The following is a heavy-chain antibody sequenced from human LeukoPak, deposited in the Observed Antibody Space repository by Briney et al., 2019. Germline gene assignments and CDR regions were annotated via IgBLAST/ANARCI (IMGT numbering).Heavy chain of an antibody. V-gene: IGHV1-46*01. D-gene: IGHD3-10*02. CDR1: GYTFTSYY. J-gene: IGHJ3*02. Sequence: ASVKVSCKASGYTFTSYYMHWVRQAPGQGLEWMGIINPSGGRTSYAQKFQGRVTMTRDMSTSTVYMELSSLRSEDTAVYYCAAQYVIDAFDIWGQGTMVTVSS. CDR3: AAQYVIDAFDI. CDR2: INPSGGRT.